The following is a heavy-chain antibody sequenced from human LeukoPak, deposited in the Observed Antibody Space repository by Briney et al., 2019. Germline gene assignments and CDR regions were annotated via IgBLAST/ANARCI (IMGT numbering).Heavy chain of an antibody. V-gene: IGHV1-18*04. J-gene: IGHJ4*02. Sequence: AAVKVSRKASGYTFTSYSISWVRQAPGQGLEWMGWISAYNGNTNYAQKLQGRVTMTTDTSTSTAYMELRSLRSDDTAVYYCARDYDILTGASKLDYWGQGTLVTVSS. D-gene: IGHD3-9*01. CDR2: ISAYNGNT. CDR1: GYTFTSYS. CDR3: ARDYDILTGASKLDY.